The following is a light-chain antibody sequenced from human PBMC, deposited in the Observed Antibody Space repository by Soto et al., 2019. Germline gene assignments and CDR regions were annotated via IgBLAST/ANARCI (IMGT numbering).Light chain of an antibody. Sequence: QSVLTQPPSASGTPGQRVTISCSGGASNIGRNTVNWYQDLPGTAPKLLISSDNKRPSGVPDRFSGAKSGTSASLAISGLQSEDEADYYCAAWDDSLNGHVVFGGGTKLTVL. V-gene: IGLV1-44*01. CDR3: AAWDDSLNGHVV. CDR1: ASNIGRNT. CDR2: SDN. J-gene: IGLJ2*01.